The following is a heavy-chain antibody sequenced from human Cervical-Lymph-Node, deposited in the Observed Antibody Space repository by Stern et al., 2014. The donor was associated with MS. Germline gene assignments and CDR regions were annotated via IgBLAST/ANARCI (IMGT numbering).Heavy chain of an antibody. CDR1: GFTFSSYG. D-gene: IGHD5-24*01. CDR2: IWYDGSNK. V-gene: IGHV3-33*01. J-gene: IGHJ4*02. CDR3: ASEDGYDSATTGVDY. Sequence: QEQLGQSGGGVVQPGRSLRLSCAASGFTFSSYGMHWVRQAPGKGLEWVAVIWYDGSNKYYADSVKGRFTISRDNSKNTLYLQMNSLRAEDTAVYYCASEDGYDSATTGVDYWGQGTLVTVSS.